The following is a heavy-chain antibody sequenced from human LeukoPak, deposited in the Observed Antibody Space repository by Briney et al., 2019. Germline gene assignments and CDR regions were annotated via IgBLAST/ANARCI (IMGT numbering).Heavy chain of an antibody. CDR3: ATSYYGSGNFYYHYYYMDV. Sequence: PSETLSLTCTVSGGSISSYYWSWIRQPPGKGLEWIGYIYYSGSTNYNPSLKSRVTISVDTSKNQFSLKLSSVTAADTAVYYCATSYYGSGNFYYHYYYMDVWGKGTTVTVSS. V-gene: IGHV4-59*01. CDR2: IYYSGST. D-gene: IGHD3-10*01. CDR1: GGSISSYY. J-gene: IGHJ6*03.